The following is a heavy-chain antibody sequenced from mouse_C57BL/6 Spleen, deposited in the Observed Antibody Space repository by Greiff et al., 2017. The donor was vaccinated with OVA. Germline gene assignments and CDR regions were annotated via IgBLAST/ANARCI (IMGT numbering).Heavy chain of an antibody. CDR2: ISYDGSN. V-gene: IGHV3-6*01. CDR3: ARGGQLGRYAMDY. J-gene: IGHJ4*01. CDR1: GYSITSGYY. D-gene: IGHD4-1*02. Sequence: ESGPGLVKPSQSLSLTCSVTGYSITSGYYWNWIRQFPGNKLEWMGYISYDGSNNYNPSLKNRISITRDTSKNQFFLKLNAVTTEDTATYYCARGGQLGRYAMDYWGQGTSVTVSS.